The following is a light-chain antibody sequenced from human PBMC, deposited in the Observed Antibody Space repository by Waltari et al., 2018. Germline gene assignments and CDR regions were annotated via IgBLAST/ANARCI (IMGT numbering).Light chain of an antibody. J-gene: IGKJ1*01. CDR2: GAS. Sequence: EIVLKPSPGTLSLSPGEGTALPCRASQSVTFFYLAWYQQKPGQAPRLLIYGASSRATGIPDRFSGSGSGTDFTLTISRLEPEDFAVYYCQQYGSSPQTFGQGTKVEIK. CDR1: QSVTFFY. V-gene: IGKV3-20*01. CDR3: QQYGSSPQT.